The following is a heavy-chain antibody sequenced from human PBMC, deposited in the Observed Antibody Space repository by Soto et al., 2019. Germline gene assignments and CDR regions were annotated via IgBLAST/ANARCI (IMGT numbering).Heavy chain of an antibody. CDR3: VRSKRRHCGNDCYMFDL. CDR2: ISYDGRHK. CDR1: GFMFNNFA. D-gene: IGHD2-21*02. V-gene: IGHV3-30*04. Sequence: GWSLRLACAASGFMFNNFAMNWVRQAPGKGLEWVALISYDGRHKNYADSVKGRITISRDNSKNMLYLQMSALRAEDTAIYYCVRSKRRHCGNDCYMFDLWGQGTLVTV. J-gene: IGHJ5*02.